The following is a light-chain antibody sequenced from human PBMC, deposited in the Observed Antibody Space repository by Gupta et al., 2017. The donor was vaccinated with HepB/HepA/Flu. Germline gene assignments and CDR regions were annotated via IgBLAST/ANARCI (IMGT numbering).Light chain of an antibody. V-gene: IGKV1-5*03. CDR1: QNISHW. CDR3: QQNTSYCN. J-gene: IGKJ2*01. Sequence: DLQMTQSPSTLSASVGDRVTITCRASQNISHWLAWYQQKPGQTPKLMIYKTSKGERGATSRFSGSGDGKKFTRTSNSRQNDACDHYYIQQNTSYCNFGQGTXMEIK. CDR2: KTS.